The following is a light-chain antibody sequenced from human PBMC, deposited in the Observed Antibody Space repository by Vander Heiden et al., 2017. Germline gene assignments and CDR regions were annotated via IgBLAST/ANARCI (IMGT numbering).Light chain of an antibody. CDR1: ALPKQY. CDR2: KDT. V-gene: IGLV3-25*03. CDR3: QSADSSGARGV. Sequence: SYELTQPPSVSVSPGQTARITCSGDALPKQYAYLYQQKPGQAPVLVIYKDTERPSGIPERFSGSSSGTTVTLTISGVQSEDEADYYCQSADSSGARGVFGGGTKLTVL. J-gene: IGLJ3*02.